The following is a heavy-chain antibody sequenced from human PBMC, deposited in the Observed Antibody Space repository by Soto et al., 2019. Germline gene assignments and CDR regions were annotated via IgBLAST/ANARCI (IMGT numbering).Heavy chain of an antibody. CDR2: INAGNGNT. J-gene: IGHJ4*02. CDR3: ARGLPLAADY. CDR1: GDTFTSLG. Sequence: GASXKVSCKSAGDTFTSLGVHCLRQPPGQRLEWMGWINAGNGNTKYSQKFQGRVTITRDTSASTAYMELSSLRSEDTAVYYCARGLPLAADYWGQGTLVTVS. V-gene: IGHV1-3*01.